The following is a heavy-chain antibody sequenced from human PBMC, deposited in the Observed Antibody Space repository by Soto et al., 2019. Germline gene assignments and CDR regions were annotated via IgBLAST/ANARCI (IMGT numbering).Heavy chain of an antibody. CDR2: LTPGGETT. Sequence: ASWVTIGGFGGRCILQTTRKGLEWVSALTPGGETTHYIDSVKGRFTISRDNAKNTLYLQMNSLTAADTAVYYCAKDSPVRRNYQDLDYWGQGTL. J-gene: IGHJ4*02. D-gene: IGHD1-7*01. CDR1: WVTIGGFG. V-gene: IGHV3-23*01. CDR3: AKDSPVRRNYQDLDY.